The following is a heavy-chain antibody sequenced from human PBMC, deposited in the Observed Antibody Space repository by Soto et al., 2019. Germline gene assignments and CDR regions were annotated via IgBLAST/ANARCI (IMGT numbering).Heavy chain of an antibody. Sequence: QLQLQESGPGLVKPSETLSLTCTVSGGSISSSSYYWGWIRQPPGKGLEWIGSIYYSGSTYYNPSLKSRVTISVDTSKNQFSLKLSSVTAADTAVYYCARPRGFAVVVPAAMPSFDAFDIWGQGTMVTVSS. CDR3: ARPRGFAVVVPAAMPSFDAFDI. D-gene: IGHD2-2*01. J-gene: IGHJ3*02. V-gene: IGHV4-39*01. CDR2: IYYSGST. CDR1: GGSISSSSYY.